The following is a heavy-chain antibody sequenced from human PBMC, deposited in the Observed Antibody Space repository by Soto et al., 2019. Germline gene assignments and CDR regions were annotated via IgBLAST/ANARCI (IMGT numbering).Heavy chain of an antibody. V-gene: IGHV5-51*01. CDR3: ARLYYSSSSADYYYYGMDV. Sequence: GESLKISCKGSGYSLTSYWIGWVRQMPGKGLEWMGIIYPGDSDTRYSPSFQGQVTISADKSISTAYLQWSSLKASDTAMYYCARLYYSSSSADYYYYGMDVWGQGTTVTV. CDR1: GYSLTSYW. D-gene: IGHD6-6*01. J-gene: IGHJ6*02. CDR2: IYPGDSDT.